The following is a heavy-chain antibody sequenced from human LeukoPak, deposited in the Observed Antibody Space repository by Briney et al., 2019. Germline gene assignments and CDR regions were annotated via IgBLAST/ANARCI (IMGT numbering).Heavy chain of an antibody. Sequence: KSSETLSLTCTVSGGSISSYYWSWIRQPAGKGLEWIGRIYTSGSTNYSPSLKSRVTMSVDTSKNQFSLKLSSVTAADTAVYYCARDSARWELLYFDYWGQGTLVTVSS. CDR2: IYTSGST. CDR3: ARDSARWELLYFDY. CDR1: GGSISSYY. J-gene: IGHJ4*02. D-gene: IGHD1-26*01. V-gene: IGHV4-4*07.